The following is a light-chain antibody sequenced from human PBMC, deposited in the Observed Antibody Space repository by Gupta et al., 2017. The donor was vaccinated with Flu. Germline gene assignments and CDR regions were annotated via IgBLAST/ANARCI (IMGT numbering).Light chain of an antibody. CDR2: DDS. Sequence: YNIGSKSVHWYQQKPGQAPVLVVFDDSGRPSGVPERFSGSKSGTTATLTISRVEAGDEADYYCKMWDSSSDDVVFGGGTKLTVL. V-gene: IGLV3-21*02. J-gene: IGLJ2*01. CDR3: KMWDSSSDDVV. CDR1: NIGSKS.